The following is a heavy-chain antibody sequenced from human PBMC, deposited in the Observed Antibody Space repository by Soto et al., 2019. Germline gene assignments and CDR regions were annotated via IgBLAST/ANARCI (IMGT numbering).Heavy chain of an antibody. CDR3: ARDISHMLDYYGMDV. CDR1: GITFSSYA. CDR2: INYSSDSI. V-gene: IGHV3-21*06. J-gene: IGHJ6*02. D-gene: IGHD2-8*01. Sequence: PGGSLRLSCAASGITFSSYAFSWVRQAPGKGLEWVSSINYSSDSIYYADSLKGRFTISRDNGKNSLYLQMSSLRAEDTAVYYCARDISHMLDYYGMDVWGQGTTVTVSS.